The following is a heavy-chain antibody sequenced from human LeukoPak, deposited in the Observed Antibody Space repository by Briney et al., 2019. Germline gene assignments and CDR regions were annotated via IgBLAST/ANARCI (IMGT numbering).Heavy chain of an antibody. V-gene: IGHV3-9*01. D-gene: IGHD4-17*01. J-gene: IGHJ4*02. CDR2: ISWNSGSI. Sequence: PGGSLRLSCAASGFTFDDYAMHWVRQAPGKGLEWVSGISWNSGSIGYADSVKGRFTISRDNSKNTLYLQMNSLRAEDTAVYYCAKSALDYEDYWGQGTLVTVSS. CDR3: AKSALDYEDY. CDR1: GFTFDDYA.